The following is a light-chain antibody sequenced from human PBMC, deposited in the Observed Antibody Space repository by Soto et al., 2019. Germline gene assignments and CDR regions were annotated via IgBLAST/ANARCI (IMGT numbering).Light chain of an antibody. CDR3: QQYFTSLIT. V-gene: IGKV3-20*01. CDR1: QTVGHF. J-gene: IGKJ3*01. CDR2: GAS. Sequence: EIVLTQSPGTLSLSPGERATLSCRASQTVGHFLAWYQQKPGQAPRLLLYGASNRAAGIPDRFSGSGCGTDFTLPITRLESRVCTVYFSQQYFTSLITFGPGTKVDIK.